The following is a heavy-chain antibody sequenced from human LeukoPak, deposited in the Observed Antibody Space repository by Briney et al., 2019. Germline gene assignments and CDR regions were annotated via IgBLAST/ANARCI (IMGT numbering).Heavy chain of an antibody. Sequence: GGSLRLSCAASGFTFSDYYMSWIRQAPGKGLEWVSYISSSGSTINYADSVKGRFTISRDNAKNSLYLQMNSLRAEDTAVYYCARGLHYYYYYMDVWGKGTTVTVSS. D-gene: IGHD2-15*01. CDR2: ISSSGSTI. CDR1: GFTFSDYY. CDR3: ARGLHYYYYYMDV. V-gene: IGHV3-11*01. J-gene: IGHJ6*03.